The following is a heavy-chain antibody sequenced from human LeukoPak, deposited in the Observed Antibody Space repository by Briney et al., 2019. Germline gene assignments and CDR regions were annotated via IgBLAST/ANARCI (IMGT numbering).Heavy chain of an antibody. Sequence: SGGSLRLSCAASGFTFSSYGMSWVRQAPGKGLEWVSAISGSGGSTYYADSMKGRFTISRDNSKNTLYLQMNSLRAEDTAVYYCANTLGYCSGGSCYSGVIDYWGQGTLVTVSS. CDR1: GFTFSSYG. CDR3: ANTLGYCSGGSCYSGVIDY. J-gene: IGHJ4*02. D-gene: IGHD2-15*01. CDR2: ISGSGGST. V-gene: IGHV3-23*01.